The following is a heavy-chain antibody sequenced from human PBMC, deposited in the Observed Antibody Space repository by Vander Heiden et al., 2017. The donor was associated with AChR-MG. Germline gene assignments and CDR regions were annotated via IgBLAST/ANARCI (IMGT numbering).Heavy chain of an antibody. CDR3: ARDYYGSGSYYRDAFDI. J-gene: IGHJ3*02. CDR2: IYHSGST. Sequence: LHPQESCSGPVNPSPTRSLTCPRPGGPIISVCYSWSWIRQPPGKGLEWIGYIYHSGSTYYNPSLKSRVTISVDRSKNQFSLKLSSVTAADTAVYYCARDYYGSGSYYRDAFDIWCQGTLVTVSS. V-gene: IGHV4-30-2*01. CDR1: GGPIISVCYS. D-gene: IGHD3-10*01.